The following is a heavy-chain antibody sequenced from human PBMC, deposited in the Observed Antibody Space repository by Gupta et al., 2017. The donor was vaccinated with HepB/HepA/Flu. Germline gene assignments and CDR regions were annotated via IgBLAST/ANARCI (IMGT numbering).Heavy chain of an antibody. J-gene: IGHJ4*02. CDR1: GFTFSNYA. CDR2: ISNIAGGT. D-gene: IGHD4-23*01. Sequence: EVQLLESGGDLAQPGGSLRLSCVASGFTFSNYAMSWVRQAPGKGLEWVSIISNIAGGTYYADSVKGRFTISRDNSKNTLFLQMNSLRAEDTAVYYCAKGLLTGNSAGWGQGTLVTVSS. CDR3: AKGLLTGNSAG. V-gene: IGHV3-23*01.